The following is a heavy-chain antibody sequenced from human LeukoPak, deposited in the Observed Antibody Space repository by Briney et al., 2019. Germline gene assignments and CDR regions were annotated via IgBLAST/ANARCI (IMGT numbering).Heavy chain of an antibody. CDR1: GGSISSYY. Sequence: SETLSLTCTVSGGSISSYYWSWIRQPAGKGLEWIGRIYTSGSTNYNPSLKSRVTISVDTSKNQFSLKLSSVTAADTAVYYCARVQYYYDSSGYYYWFDPWGQGTLVTVSS. CDR2: IYTSGST. V-gene: IGHV4-4*07. D-gene: IGHD3-22*01. J-gene: IGHJ5*02. CDR3: ARVQYYYDSSGYYYWFDP.